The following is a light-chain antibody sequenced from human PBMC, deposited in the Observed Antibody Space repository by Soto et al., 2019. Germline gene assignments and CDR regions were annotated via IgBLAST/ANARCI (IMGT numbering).Light chain of an antibody. J-gene: IGLJ1*01. V-gene: IGLV2-11*01. Sequence: QSALTQPRSVSRSPGQSVTISCLGTSSDVGGYNYVSWYQQHSGKTPKVMIFDVTKPPLGVPYRFSGSKSGNSASLTISGAHAEDEADYYGSSAAGNPGVFGIGTKVT. CDR1: SSDVGGYNY. CDR3: SSAAGNPGV. CDR2: DVT.